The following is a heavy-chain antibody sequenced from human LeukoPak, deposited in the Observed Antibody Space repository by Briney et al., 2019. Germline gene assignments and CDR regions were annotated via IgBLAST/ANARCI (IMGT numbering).Heavy chain of an antibody. J-gene: IGHJ4*02. D-gene: IGHD2-15*01. CDR2: IYYSGST. CDR1: GGSISSGGYY. CDR3: ARGSRVAADV. Sequence: PSETLSLTCTVSGGSISSGGYYWSWIRQHPGKGLEWIGYIYYSGSTYYNPSLKGRVTISVDTSKNQFSLKLSSVTAADTAVYYCARGSRVAADVWGQGTLVTVSS. V-gene: IGHV4-31*03.